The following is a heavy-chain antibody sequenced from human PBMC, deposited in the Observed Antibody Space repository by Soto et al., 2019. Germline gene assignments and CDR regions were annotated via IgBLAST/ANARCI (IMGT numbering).Heavy chain of an antibody. V-gene: IGHV3-23*01. CDR2: ISGNGENT. Sequence: ESGGDLVQPGGSLRLTCRTSGFMFEHYAMSGVRQAPGKRLEWVSTISGNGENTHYAGSVRGRFTISRDNSKTTVYLQMNSLGVEDTAVYYCAKPGGTPTTNFDFWGLGTLVTVAS. J-gene: IGHJ4*02. CDR3: AKPGGTPTTNFDF. D-gene: IGHD1-1*01. CDR1: GFMFEHYA.